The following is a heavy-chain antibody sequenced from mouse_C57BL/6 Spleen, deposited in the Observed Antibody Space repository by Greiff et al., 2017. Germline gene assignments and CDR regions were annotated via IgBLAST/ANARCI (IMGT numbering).Heavy chain of an antibody. D-gene: IGHD2-2*01. V-gene: IGHV1-15*01. CDR1: GYTFTDYE. Sequence: QVQLQQSGAELVRPGASVTLSCKASGYTFTDYEMHWVKQTPVHGLEWIGAIDPETGGTAYNQKFKGKAILTADKSSSTAYMELRSLTAEDSAVYYCTRWLDAMDYWGQGISVTVAS. CDR3: TRWLDAMDY. CDR2: IDPETGGT. J-gene: IGHJ4*01.